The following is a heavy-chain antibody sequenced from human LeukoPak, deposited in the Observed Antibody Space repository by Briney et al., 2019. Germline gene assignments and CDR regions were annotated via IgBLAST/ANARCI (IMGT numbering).Heavy chain of an antibody. CDR1: GFTFSTNR. J-gene: IGHJ4*02. CDR2: ISSTSSYI. D-gene: IGHD2-2*01. Sequence: GGSLRLSCAASGFTFSTNRMDWVRQAPGQGLEWVSSISSTSSYIYYADSVRGRFTISRDNAKNSLYLQMNSLRAEDTAVYYCARGPPFGRDCSTTSCYQDYWGQGTLVTVSS. CDR3: ARGPPFGRDCSTTSCYQDY. V-gene: IGHV3-21*01.